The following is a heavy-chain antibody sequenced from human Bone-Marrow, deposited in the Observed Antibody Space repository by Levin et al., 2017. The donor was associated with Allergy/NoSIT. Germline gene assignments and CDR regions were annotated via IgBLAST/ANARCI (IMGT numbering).Heavy chain of an antibody. Sequence: GESLKISCAASGFSFNTYNMNWVRQAPGKGLEWVSSISSDSHIYYADSVNGRFTISRDNAKNSLYLQMNSLRAEDTAVYYCARDGGQYQLLWYFDLWGRGTLVTVSS. CDR3: ARDGGQYQLLWYFDL. CDR1: GFSFNTYN. V-gene: IGHV3-21*01. D-gene: IGHD2-2*01. CDR2: ISSDSHI. J-gene: IGHJ2*01.